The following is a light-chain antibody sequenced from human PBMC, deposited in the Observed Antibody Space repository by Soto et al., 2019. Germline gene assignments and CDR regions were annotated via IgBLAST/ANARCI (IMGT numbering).Light chain of an antibody. CDR1: QGISSY. CDR3: QQYYSYPRT. Sequence: AIRMTQSPSSLSASTGARVTITCRASQGISSYLAWYQQKPGKAPKLLIYAAYNLQSGVPSRFSGSGSGTDFTLTISCLQSEDFATYYCQQYYSYPRTFGQGTKVEIK. V-gene: IGKV1-8*01. CDR2: AAY. J-gene: IGKJ1*01.